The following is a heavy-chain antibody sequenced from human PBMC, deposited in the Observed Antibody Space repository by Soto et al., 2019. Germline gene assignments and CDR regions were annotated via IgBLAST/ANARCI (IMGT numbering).Heavy chain of an antibody. CDR2: IKQDGSEI. CDR3: ASYSGSYFPVGHDR. CDR1: GFMCRSYW. D-gene: IGHD3-10*01. J-gene: IGHJ4*02. Sequence: VYLVESGGGLVEPGGSLRLSCEASGFMCRSYWMSWVRQAPGEGLEWVANIKQDGSEINYLESVEGRFTIFRDNARRSLFLQMNSLRAEDTAVYFCASYSGSYFPVGHDRWGQGTLVVVS. V-gene: IGHV3-7*01.